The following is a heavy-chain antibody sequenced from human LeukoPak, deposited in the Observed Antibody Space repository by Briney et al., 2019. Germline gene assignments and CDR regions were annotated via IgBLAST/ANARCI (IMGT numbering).Heavy chain of an antibody. CDR1: GYTFTSYY. V-gene: IGHV1-18*01. CDR3: ARDKAFLGYYDTSGYFQQWFDS. D-gene: IGHD3-22*01. J-gene: IGHJ5*01. CDR2: ISAYNYNT. Sequence: ASVKVSCKASGYTFTSYYISWVRQAPGQGLEWMGWISAYNYNTNYAQKLQGRVTMTTDTSTSTAYMELRSLGFDDTAVYYCARDKAFLGYYDTSGYFQQWFDSWGQGTLVTVSS.